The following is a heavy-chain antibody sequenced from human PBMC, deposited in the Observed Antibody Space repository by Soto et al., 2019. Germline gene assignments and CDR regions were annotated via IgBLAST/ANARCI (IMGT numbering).Heavy chain of an antibody. J-gene: IGHJ4*02. Sequence: EVQLVESGGGIVQPGGSLRLSCAASGFTFSSYWMHWVRQAPGKGLVWVSRINSDGSRTSYADSVKGRFTISRDNAKNTVYLQMSSLRAEYTAVYYCARGDGDYYDGNGYLGRHWGQGTLVTVSS. CDR2: INSDGSRT. V-gene: IGHV3-74*01. CDR1: GFTFSSYW. CDR3: ARGDGDYYDGNGYLGRH. D-gene: IGHD3-22*01.